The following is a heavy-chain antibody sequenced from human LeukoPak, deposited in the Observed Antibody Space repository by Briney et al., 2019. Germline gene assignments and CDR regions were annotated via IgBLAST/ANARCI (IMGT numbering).Heavy chain of an antibody. CDR1: GYTFTSYD. CDR2: MNHNSGNT. D-gene: IGHD2-2*01. V-gene: IGHV1-8*01. J-gene: IGHJ5*02. CDR3: ARLYCSSTSCSFSRYHNWFDP. Sequence: ASVKVSCKASGYTFTSYDINWVRQATGQGLEWMGWMNHNSGNTGYAQKFQGRVTMTRNTSISTAYMELSSLRSEDTAVYYCARLYCSSTSCSFSRYHNWFDPWGQGTLVTVSS.